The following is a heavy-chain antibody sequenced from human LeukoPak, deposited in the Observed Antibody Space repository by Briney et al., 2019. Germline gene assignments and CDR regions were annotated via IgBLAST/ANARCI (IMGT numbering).Heavy chain of an antibody. V-gene: IGHV4-34*01. J-gene: IGHJ4*02. CDR2: INHSGST. CDR3: ARGSVAASFTY. Sequence: SETLSLTCAVYGGSFSGYYWSWIRQPQGKGLEWIGEINHSGSTKYDPSLKSRVTISVDTSKNQFSLILRSVTAADTAVYYCARGSVAASFTYWGQGTLVTVSS. CDR1: GGSFSGYY. D-gene: IGHD6-19*01.